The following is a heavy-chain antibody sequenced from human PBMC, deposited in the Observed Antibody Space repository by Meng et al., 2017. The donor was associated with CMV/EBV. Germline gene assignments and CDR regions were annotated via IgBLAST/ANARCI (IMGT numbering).Heavy chain of an antibody. J-gene: IGHJ6*02. V-gene: IGHV4-61*01. Sequence: SVTLSLTCTVSGGSVSSGSYYWSWIRQPPGKGLEWIGYIYYSGSTNYNPSLKSRVTISVDTSKNQFSLKLSSVTAADTAVYYCARGRLGTPFGRLYYYGMDVWGQGTTVTVSS. CDR3: ARGRLGTPFGRLYYYGMDV. CDR1: GGSVSSGSYY. D-gene: IGHD1-14*01. CDR2: IYYSGST.